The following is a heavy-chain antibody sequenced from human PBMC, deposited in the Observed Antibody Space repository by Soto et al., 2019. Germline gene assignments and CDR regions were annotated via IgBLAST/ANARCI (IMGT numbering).Heavy chain of an antibody. CDR3: AKRSYYDILTGSDYYYGMDV. Sequence: EVQLLESGGGLVQPGGSLRLSCAASGFTFSSYAMSWVRQAPGKGLEWVSAISGSGGSTYYADSVKGRFTISRDNSKNTLYLQMNSLRAEDTAVYYCAKRSYYDILTGSDYYYGMDVWGQGTTVTVSS. D-gene: IGHD3-9*01. J-gene: IGHJ6*02. CDR2: ISGSGGST. V-gene: IGHV3-23*01. CDR1: GFTFSSYA.